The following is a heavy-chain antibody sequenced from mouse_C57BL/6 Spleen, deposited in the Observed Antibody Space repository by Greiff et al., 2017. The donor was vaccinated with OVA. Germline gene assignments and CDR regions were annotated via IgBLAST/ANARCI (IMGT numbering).Heavy chain of an antibody. CDR3: ARPGTTVEEAMDY. D-gene: IGHD1-1*01. CDR1: GYTFTSYW. Sequence: VQLQQPGAELVMPGASVKLSCKASGYTFTSYWMHWVKQRPGQGLEWIGEIDPSDSYTNYNQKFKGKSTLTVDKSSSTAYMQLSSLTSEDSAVYYCARPGTTVEEAMDYWGQGTSVTVSS. J-gene: IGHJ4*01. V-gene: IGHV1-69*01. CDR2: IDPSDSYT.